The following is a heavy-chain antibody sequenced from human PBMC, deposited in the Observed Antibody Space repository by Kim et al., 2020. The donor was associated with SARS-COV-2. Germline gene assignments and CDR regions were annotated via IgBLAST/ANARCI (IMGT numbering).Heavy chain of an antibody. J-gene: IGHJ4*02. Sequence: SLKGRVTISVDTSKNQFSLELSSVTAADTAVYYCASYYYYDSSGYYYRDYWGQGTLVTVSS. CDR3: ASYYYYDSSGYYYRDY. V-gene: IGHV4-39*07. D-gene: IGHD3-22*01.